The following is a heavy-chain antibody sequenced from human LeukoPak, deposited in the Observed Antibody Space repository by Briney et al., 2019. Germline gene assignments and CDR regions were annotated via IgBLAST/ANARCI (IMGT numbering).Heavy chain of an antibody. Sequence: GGSLRLSCAASGFTFSSYSMNWVRQAPGKGLEWVSYISSSSSTIYYADSVKGRFTISRDNAKNSLYLQMSSLRAEDTAVYYCARGSYYDSSGYFRRDYWGQGTLVTVSS. V-gene: IGHV3-48*04. J-gene: IGHJ4*02. CDR1: GFTFSSYS. CDR2: ISSSSSTI. D-gene: IGHD3-22*01. CDR3: ARGSYYDSSGYFRRDY.